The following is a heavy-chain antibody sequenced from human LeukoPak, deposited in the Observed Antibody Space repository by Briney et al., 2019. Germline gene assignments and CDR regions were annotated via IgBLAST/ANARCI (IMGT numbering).Heavy chain of an antibody. Sequence: KPSETLSLTCAVYGGSFSGYHWSWIRQPPGKGLEWIGEIDRFGSTNYNPSLKSRVTILVDTSKNQFSLKLSSVTAADTAVYYCARHVIGRWLGDDYSYYVDVWGKGTTVTISS. CDR1: GGSFSGYH. CDR2: IDRFGST. V-gene: IGHV4-34*01. CDR3: ARHVIGRWLGDDYSYYVDV. D-gene: IGHD3-10*01. J-gene: IGHJ6*03.